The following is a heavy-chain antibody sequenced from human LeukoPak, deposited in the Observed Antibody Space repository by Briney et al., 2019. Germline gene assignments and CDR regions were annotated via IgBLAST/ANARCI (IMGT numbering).Heavy chain of an antibody. J-gene: IGHJ4*02. CDR3: AKDPGYSSGWYPYYFDY. CDR1: GFTFSSYA. V-gene: IGHV3-23*01. CDR2: ISGSGGST. Sequence: GGSLRLSCAASGFTFSSYAMSWVRQAPGKGLEWVSAISGSGGSTYYADSVKGRFTISRDNSKNTLYLQMNSLRAEDTAVYYCAKDPGYSSGWYPYYFDYWGQGTLVTVSS. D-gene: IGHD6-19*01.